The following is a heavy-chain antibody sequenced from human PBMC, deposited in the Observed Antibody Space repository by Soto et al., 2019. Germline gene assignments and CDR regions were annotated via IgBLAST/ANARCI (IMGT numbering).Heavy chain of an antibody. J-gene: IGHJ6*02. D-gene: IGHD3-10*01. CDR1: GYTFTSYG. V-gene: IGHV1-18*04. CDR3: ARGPITMVRGVINLYYYYGMDV. CDR2: ISAYNGNT. Sequence: QVQLVQSGAEVKKPGASVKVSCKASGYTFTSYGISWVRQAPGQGLEWMGWISAYNGNTNYAQKLQGRVTMTTDKHTSTAYMELRSLRSDDKAVYYCARGPITMVRGVINLYYYYGMDVWGQGPTVTVSS.